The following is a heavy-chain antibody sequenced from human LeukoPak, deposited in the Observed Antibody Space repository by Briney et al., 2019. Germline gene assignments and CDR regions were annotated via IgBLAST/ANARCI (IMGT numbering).Heavy chain of an antibody. J-gene: IGHJ6*02. Sequence: ASVKVACNASGYTFTSYDINWVRQATGQWLEWMGWMNTNSGNTGYAQKFQGRVTMTRNTSISTAYMELSSLRSEDTAVYYCARERTYGMDVWGQGTTVTVSS. CDR1: GYTFTSYD. CDR3: ARERTYGMDV. V-gene: IGHV1-8*01. CDR2: MNTNSGNT.